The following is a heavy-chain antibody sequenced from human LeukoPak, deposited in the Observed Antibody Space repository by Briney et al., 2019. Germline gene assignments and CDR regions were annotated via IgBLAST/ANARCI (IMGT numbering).Heavy chain of an antibody. CDR1: GVSFSGYY. CDR3: ARGGAWFGELPDIGY. D-gene: IGHD3-10*01. J-gene: IGHJ4*02. V-gene: IGHV4-34*01. Sequence: SETLSLTCAVYGVSFSGYYWSWIRQPPGKGLEWIGEINHSGSTHYNPSLKSRVTISVDTSKNQCSLKLSSVTAADTAVYYCARGGAWFGELPDIGYWGQGTLVT. CDR2: INHSGST.